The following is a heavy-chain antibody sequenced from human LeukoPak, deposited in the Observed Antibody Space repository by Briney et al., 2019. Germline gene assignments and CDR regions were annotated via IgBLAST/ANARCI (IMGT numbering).Heavy chain of an antibody. J-gene: IGHJ6*02. CDR1: GFTFSSYA. CDR3: ARVGWLQSLYSGMDV. Sequence: PGRSLRLSCAASGFTFSSYAMHWVRQAPGKGLEWVAVISYDGSNKYYADSVKGRFTISRDNSKNTLYLQMNSLRAEDTAVYYGARVGWLQSLYSGMDVWAQGPTAPAPS. D-gene: IGHD5-24*01. V-gene: IGHV3-30-3*01. CDR2: ISYDGSNK.